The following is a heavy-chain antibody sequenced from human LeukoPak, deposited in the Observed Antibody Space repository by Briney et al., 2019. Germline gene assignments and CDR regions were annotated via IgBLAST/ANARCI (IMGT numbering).Heavy chain of an antibody. CDR1: GFTFSSYS. CDR2: ISSSSSYI. D-gene: IGHD2-21*02. V-gene: IGHV3-21*01. Sequence: GGSLRLSCAASGFTFSSYSMNWVRQAPGKGLEWVSSISSSSSYIYYADSVKGRFTISRDNAKNSLYLQMNSLRAEDTAVYYCARDKTHCGGDCPFDYWGQGTLVTVSS. J-gene: IGHJ4*02. CDR3: ARDKTHCGGDCPFDY.